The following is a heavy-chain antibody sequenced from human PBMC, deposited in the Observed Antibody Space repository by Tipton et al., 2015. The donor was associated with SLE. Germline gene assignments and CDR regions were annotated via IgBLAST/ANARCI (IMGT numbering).Heavy chain of an antibody. Sequence: GSLRLSCAASGFTFNTYAMAWLRQVPGMGLGWVSVISGSGGSTYYADSVKGRFTISRDNSKSTLYLQMNSLRVDDTAVYYCAKGRASGSGNVFSWFDPWGQGTRVTVSS. CDR1: GFTFNTYA. V-gene: IGHV3-23*01. D-gene: IGHD5-12*01. CDR3: AKGRASGSGNVFSWFDP. CDR2: ISGSGGST. J-gene: IGHJ5*02.